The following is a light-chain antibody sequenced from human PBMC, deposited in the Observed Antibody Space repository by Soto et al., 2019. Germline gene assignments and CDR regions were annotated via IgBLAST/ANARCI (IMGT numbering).Light chain of an antibody. CDR1: QSVSSNY. J-gene: IGKJ2*01. CDR2: GAS. V-gene: IGKV3-20*01. CDR3: QQYGSSHT. Sequence: EIVLTQSPGTLSLSPGERATLSCRASQSVSSNYLAWYQQKPGQAPRLLIYGASRRATGIPDRFSGSGSGTHFTLTISRLEPEDFVVYYCQQYGSSHTFGQGTKLEIK.